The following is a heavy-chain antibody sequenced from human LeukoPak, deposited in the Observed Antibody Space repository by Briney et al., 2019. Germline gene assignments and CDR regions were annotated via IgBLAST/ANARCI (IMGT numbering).Heavy chain of an antibody. CDR1: GYTFSRHG. V-gene: IGHV1-18*01. Sequence: AASVKVSCKTSGYTFSRHGITWVRLAPGQGLEWMGWVSGYNGNTNYAQNVQGRVTMTTDTSTNTAYMELRSLRSDDTAVYYCAKDIHPGLDSGASCCFDYWGQGTPVTVSS. D-gene: IGHD3-22*01. J-gene: IGHJ4*02. CDR3: AKDIHPGLDSGASCCFDY. CDR2: VSGYNGNT.